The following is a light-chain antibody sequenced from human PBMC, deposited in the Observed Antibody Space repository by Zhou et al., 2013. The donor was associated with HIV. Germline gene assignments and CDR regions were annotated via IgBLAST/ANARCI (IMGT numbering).Light chain of an antibody. J-gene: IGKJ5*01. CDR1: QSVYKY. Sequence: EVVLTQSPATLFLSPGERATLPCRASQSVYKYLAWHQQKPGQAPRLLIHDASNRATGIPARFSGSGSGTDFTLIISSLEPEDFAVYYCQQRISWPITFGQGTRLEIK. CDR3: QQRISWPIT. CDR2: DAS. V-gene: IGKV3-11*01.